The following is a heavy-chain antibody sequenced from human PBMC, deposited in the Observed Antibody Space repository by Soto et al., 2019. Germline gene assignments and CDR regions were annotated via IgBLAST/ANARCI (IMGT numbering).Heavy chain of an antibody. D-gene: IGHD6-19*01. CDR2: IIPIFGTA. J-gene: IGHJ3*02. V-gene: IGHV1-69*06. Sequence: SVKVSCKASGGTFSSYAISWVRQAPGQGLEWMGGIIPIFGTANYAQKFQGRVTITADKSASTAYMELSSLRSEDTAVYYCARAASSGWIAFDIWGQGTMVTVSS. CDR1: GGTFSSYA. CDR3: ARAASSGWIAFDI.